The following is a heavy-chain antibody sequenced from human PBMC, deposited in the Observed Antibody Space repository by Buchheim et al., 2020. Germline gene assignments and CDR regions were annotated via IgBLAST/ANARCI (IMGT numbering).Heavy chain of an antibody. Sequence: QLQLQESGSGLVKPSQTLSLTCAVSGGSISSGGYSWSWIRQPPGKGLEWIGYIYHSGSTYYNPSLKSRVTISVDRSKNQFSLKLSAVTAADTAVYYCARSAKRLWFGDQTGPWFDPWGQGTL. CDR2: IYHSGST. V-gene: IGHV4-30-2*01. J-gene: IGHJ5*02. CDR3: ARSAKRLWFGDQTGPWFDP. CDR1: GGSISSGGYS. D-gene: IGHD3-10*01.